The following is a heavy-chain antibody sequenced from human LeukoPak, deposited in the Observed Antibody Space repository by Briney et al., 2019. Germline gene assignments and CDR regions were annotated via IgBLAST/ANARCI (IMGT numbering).Heavy chain of an antibody. V-gene: IGHV1-69-2*01. CDR2: VDPEDGET. CDR3: ATSCRGSYSKEGRQGDAFNI. CDR1: GYTFTDYY. D-gene: IGHD1-26*01. J-gene: IGHJ3*02. Sequence: ASVKISCKVSGYTFTDYYMHWVQQAPGKGLEWMGLVDPEDGETIYAEKFQGRVTITADTSTDTAYMELSSLRSEDTAVYYCATSCRGSYSKEGRQGDAFNICGQGTMVTVSS.